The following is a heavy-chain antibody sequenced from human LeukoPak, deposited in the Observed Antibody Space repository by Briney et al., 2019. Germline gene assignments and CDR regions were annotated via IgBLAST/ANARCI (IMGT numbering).Heavy chain of an antibody. J-gene: IGHJ4*02. CDR2: ISSSSSYI. V-gene: IGHV3-21*01. CDR3: ARDQSGSYYGTIDY. D-gene: IGHD1-26*01. Sequence: GGSLRLSCAASGFTFSSYSMNWVRQAQGKGLEWVSSISSSSSYIYYADSVKGRFTISRDNAKNSLYLQMNSLRAEDTAVYYCARDQSGSYYGTIDYWGQGTLVTVSS. CDR1: GFTFSSYS.